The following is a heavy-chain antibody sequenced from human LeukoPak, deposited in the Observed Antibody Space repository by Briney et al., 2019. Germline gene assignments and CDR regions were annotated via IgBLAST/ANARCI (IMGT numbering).Heavy chain of an antibody. CDR1: GFTFSTYA. CDR2: MTADGDTR. D-gene: IGHD3-3*01. Sequence: PGGSLRLSCTASGFTFSTYAMNWVRQAPGKGQEWVSHMTADGDTREYADFVKGRFTISRDNSKNTLYLHMNSLRAEDTAIYYCAKPLYDFWSGPDYWGQGTLVTVSS. V-gene: IGHV3-23*01. J-gene: IGHJ4*02. CDR3: AKPLYDFWSGPDY.